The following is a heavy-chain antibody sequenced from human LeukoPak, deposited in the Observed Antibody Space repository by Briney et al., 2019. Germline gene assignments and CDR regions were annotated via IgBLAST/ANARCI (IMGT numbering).Heavy chain of an antibody. D-gene: IGHD3-10*01. Sequence: GGSLRLSCAASGFTFSSYSMSWVRQAPGKGLEWVSVISGSGVTTFYADSVKGRFTISRDNSKNTLYLQMNSLRAEDTAVYYCAKRHYYASGSYDYWGQGTLVTVSS. CDR2: ISGSGVTT. J-gene: IGHJ4*02. CDR1: GFTFSSYS. CDR3: AKRHYYASGSYDY. V-gene: IGHV3-23*01.